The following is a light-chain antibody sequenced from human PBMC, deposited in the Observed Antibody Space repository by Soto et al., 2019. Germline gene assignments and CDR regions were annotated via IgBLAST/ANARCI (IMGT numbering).Light chain of an antibody. J-gene: IGLJ1*01. CDR1: SSDVGGYYY. CDR3: GTWDSSLSAGV. CDR2: DVN. V-gene: IGLV2-11*01. Sequence: QPVLTQPRSVSGSPGQSVTISCTGTSSDVGGYYYVSWYQQHPGKAPKLMIYDVNKRPSGVPDRFSASKSGITASLTISGLQTGDEADYFCGTWDSSLSAGVFGGGTKLTVL.